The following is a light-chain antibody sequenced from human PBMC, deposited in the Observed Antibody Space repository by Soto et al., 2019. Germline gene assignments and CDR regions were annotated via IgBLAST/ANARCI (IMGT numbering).Light chain of an antibody. Sequence: DIQMTQSPASLSASVGDRVTITCRASQRVNTYLPWYQQKAGQAPKLLIYAASNLQSGVPPRFSGRGSGTDFTLTVESLQPEDFATYYCQQGYSNPWTFGQGTKVDIK. CDR1: QRVNTY. CDR2: AAS. V-gene: IGKV1-39*01. J-gene: IGKJ1*01. CDR3: QQGYSNPWT.